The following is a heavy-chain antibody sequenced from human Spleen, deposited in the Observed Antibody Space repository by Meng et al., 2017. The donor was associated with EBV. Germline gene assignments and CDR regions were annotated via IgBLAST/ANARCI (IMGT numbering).Heavy chain of an antibody. J-gene: IGHJ4*02. D-gene: IGHD6-19*01. CDR2: GFHRGST. CDR1: GGSISSSNW. CDR3: ARKSEGQWLAHFDY. Sequence: QVHFQESGPGLVKPSGTLSLACAVSGGSISSSNWWTWVRQPPGKGLEWIGEGFHRGSTNYNPSLKSRVTISIDKSKNQFSLNLTSVAATDTAVYYCARKSEGQWLAHFDYWGQGTLVTVSS. V-gene: IGHV4-4*02.